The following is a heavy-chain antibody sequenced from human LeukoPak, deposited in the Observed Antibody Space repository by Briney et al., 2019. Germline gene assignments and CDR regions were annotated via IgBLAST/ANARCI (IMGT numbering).Heavy chain of an antibody. D-gene: IGHD3-3*01. CDR1: GGTFSSYA. CDR3: ARGPTSEYYDFWSGYNYYYYYYMDV. Sequence: SVKVSCKASGGTFSSYAISWVRQAPGQGLEWMGGIIPIFGTANYAQKFQGRVTITADESTSTAYMELSSLRSEDTAVYYCARGPTSEYYDFWSGYNYYYYYYMDVWGKGTTVTISS. J-gene: IGHJ6*03. V-gene: IGHV1-69*01. CDR2: IIPIFGTA.